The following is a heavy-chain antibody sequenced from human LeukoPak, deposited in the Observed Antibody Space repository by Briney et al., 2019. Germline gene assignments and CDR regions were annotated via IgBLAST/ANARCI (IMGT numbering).Heavy chain of an antibody. CDR1: GGSISSSSYY. CDR3: ARNIAAAVIWYFDL. J-gene: IGHJ2*01. D-gene: IGHD6-13*01. CDR2: IYYSGST. V-gene: IGHV4-39*07. Sequence: SETLSLTCTVSGGSISSSSYYWGWIRQPPGKGLEWIGSIYYSGSTYYNPSLKSRVTISVDTSKNQFSLKLSSVTAADTAVYYCARNIAAAVIWYFDLWGRGTLVTVSS.